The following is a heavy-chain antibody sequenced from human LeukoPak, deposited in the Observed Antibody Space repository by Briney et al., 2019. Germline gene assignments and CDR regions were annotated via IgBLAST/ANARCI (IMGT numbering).Heavy chain of an antibody. CDR3: ASRQDIVVVPAASSWFDP. Sequence: SETLSLTCAVYGGSFSGYYWSWIRQPPGKGLEWIGEINHSGSTNYNPTLKSRVTISVATSKNQFSLKLSSVTAAHTAVYYCASRQDIVVVPAASSWFDPWGQGTLVTVSP. V-gene: IGHV4-34*01. D-gene: IGHD2-2*01. CDR2: INHSGST. CDR1: GGSFSGYY. J-gene: IGHJ5*02.